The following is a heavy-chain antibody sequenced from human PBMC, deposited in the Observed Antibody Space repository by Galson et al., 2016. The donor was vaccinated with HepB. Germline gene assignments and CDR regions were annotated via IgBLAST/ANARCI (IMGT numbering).Heavy chain of an antibody. CDR1: GFTFGDYA. V-gene: IGHV3-49*03. D-gene: IGHD6-6*01. J-gene: IGHJ4*02. Sequence: SLRLSCAASGFTFGDYAMSWFRQAPGKGLEWVGFIRSKDFGATTEYAASVKGRFTISRDDSKSIAYLQMNSLKTEDTAVYYCTRDFTDYSSSSPPFDSWGQGTLVTVSS. CDR2: IRSKDFGATT. CDR3: TRDFTDYSSSSPPFDS.